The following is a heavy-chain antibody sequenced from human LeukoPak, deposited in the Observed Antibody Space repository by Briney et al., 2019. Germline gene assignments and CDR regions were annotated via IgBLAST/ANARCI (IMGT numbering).Heavy chain of an antibody. Sequence: GGSLRLSCAASGFTFSSYSMNWVRQAPGKGLEWASYISSSSSTIYYADSVKGRFTISRDNAKNSLYLQMNSPRDEDTAVYYCAREALYYYGSGSYYNWGQGTLVTVSS. CDR2: ISSSSSTI. CDR3: AREALYYYGSGSYYN. CDR1: GFTFSSYS. V-gene: IGHV3-48*02. D-gene: IGHD3-10*01. J-gene: IGHJ4*02.